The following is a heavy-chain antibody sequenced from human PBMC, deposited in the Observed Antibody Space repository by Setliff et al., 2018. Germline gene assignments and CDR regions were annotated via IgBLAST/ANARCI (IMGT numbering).Heavy chain of an antibody. CDR2: IHGEGINT. J-gene: IGHJ4*02. Sequence: GGSLRLSCAASGFTFSTYVMTWVRQAPGKGLEWVSSIHGEGINTYYADSVKGRFTISRDNSKNTLFLQMNSLIADDTAVYYCMKKIIAGGGPPYDYFDYWGQGTLVTVSS. CDR3: MKKIIAGGGPPYDYFDY. V-gene: IGHV3-23*01. CDR1: GFTFSTYV. D-gene: IGHD1-26*01.